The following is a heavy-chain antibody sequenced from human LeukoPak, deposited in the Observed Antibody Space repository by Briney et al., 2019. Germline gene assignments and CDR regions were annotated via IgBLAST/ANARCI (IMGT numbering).Heavy chain of an antibody. V-gene: IGHV6-1*01. D-gene: IGHD6-6*01. Sequence: SQTLSLTCAISGDSVSSNSAAWNWIRQSPSRGLEWLGRTYYRSKWYNDYALSVKSRITINPDTSMNQFSLQLNSVTPEDTAVYYCARVGYDSSPEAFDIWGQGTTVTVSS. CDR1: GDSVSSNSAA. J-gene: IGHJ3*02. CDR3: ARVGYDSSPEAFDI. CDR2: TYYRSKWYN.